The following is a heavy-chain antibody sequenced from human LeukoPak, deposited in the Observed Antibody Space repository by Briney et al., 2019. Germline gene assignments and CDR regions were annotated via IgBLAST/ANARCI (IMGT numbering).Heavy chain of an antibody. J-gene: IGHJ5*02. CDR3: ARDKTRYYDFWSGYYTPNWFDP. V-gene: IGHV1-18*01. CDR1: GYTLTELS. D-gene: IGHD3-3*01. CDR2: ISAYNGNT. Sequence: ASVKVSCKVSGYTLTELSMHWVRQAPGQGLEWMGWISAYNGNTNYAQKLQGRVTMTTDTSTSTAYMELRSLRSDDTAVYYCARDKTRYYDFWSGYYTPNWFDPWGQGTLVTVSS.